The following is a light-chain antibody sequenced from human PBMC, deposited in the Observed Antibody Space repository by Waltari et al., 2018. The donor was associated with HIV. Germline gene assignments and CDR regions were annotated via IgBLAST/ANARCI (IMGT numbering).Light chain of an antibody. CDR2: DVF. J-gene: IGLJ2*01. V-gene: IGLV2-11*01. Sequence: QSALTQPRSVSGSPGQSVTISCTGTSSDVGNYNFVSWYQQHPGKAPKVLIYDVFKRPSGVPGRFSGSKSGNTASLTISGLQAEDEADYYCYSYARRRIFGGGTKLTVL. CDR1: SSDVGNYNF. CDR3: YSYARRRI.